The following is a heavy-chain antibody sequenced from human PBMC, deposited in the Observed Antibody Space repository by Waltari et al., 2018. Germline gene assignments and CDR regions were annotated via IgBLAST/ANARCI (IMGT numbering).Heavy chain of an antibody. Sequence: QLQLQESGPGLVKPSETLSLTCTVSGDSMSSTNYYWAWIRQPPGKGLGWVSLIYNTGRMLYGDSVGGGFAISRDNTKKTVDLQLNSLRLDDSAVYYCAKVSGAGYGGYYYIDVWGKGTTVTVSS. CDR2: IYNTGRM. J-gene: IGHJ6*03. CDR3: AKVSGAGYGGYYYIDV. D-gene: IGHD4-17*01. V-gene: IGHV4-39*07. CDR1: GDSMSSTNYY.